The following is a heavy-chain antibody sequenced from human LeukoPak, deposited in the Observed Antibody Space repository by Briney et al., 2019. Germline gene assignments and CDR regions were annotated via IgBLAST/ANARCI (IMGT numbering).Heavy chain of an antibody. D-gene: IGHD1-26*01. CDR2: ISTYNGHT. CDR1: GYIFTNFG. Sequence: ASVKVSCKASGYIFTNFGISWVRQARGQGLEWMGWISTYNGHTNYAQKFQGRVTMTKDTSTSIASMELRSLRSDDTAVYYCARDHAAGWELPLNWFDPWGQGTLVTVSS. V-gene: IGHV1-18*01. J-gene: IGHJ5*02. CDR3: ARDHAAGWELPLNWFDP.